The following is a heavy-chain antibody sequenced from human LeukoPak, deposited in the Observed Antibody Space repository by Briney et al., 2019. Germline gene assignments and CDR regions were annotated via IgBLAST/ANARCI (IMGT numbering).Heavy chain of an antibody. CDR3: ARGNTD. V-gene: IGHV3-7*04. Sequence: PGGSLRLSCAASGFTFSSYSMNWVRQAPGKGLEWVANIKQDGSEKYYVDSVKGRFTISRDNAKNSLYLQMNSLRAEDTAVYYCARGNTDWGQGTLVTVSS. J-gene: IGHJ4*02. CDR1: GFTFSSYS. CDR2: IKQDGSEK.